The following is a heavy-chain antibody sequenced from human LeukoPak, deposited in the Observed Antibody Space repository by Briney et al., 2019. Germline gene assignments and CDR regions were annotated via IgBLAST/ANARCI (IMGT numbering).Heavy chain of an antibody. V-gene: IGHV5-51*01. CDR2: ISPDDSEI. CDR1: GYSFTTYW. J-gene: IGHJ4*02. Sequence: GESLKISCRGSGYSFTTYWIAWGRQMPGSGLEWMGIISPDDSEIRYSPSFRGQVTISAGKSITTAYLQWSRLKASDTAIYYCARHEGSGSYYSYWGQGTLVTVSS. CDR3: ARHEGSGSYYSY. D-gene: IGHD1-26*01.